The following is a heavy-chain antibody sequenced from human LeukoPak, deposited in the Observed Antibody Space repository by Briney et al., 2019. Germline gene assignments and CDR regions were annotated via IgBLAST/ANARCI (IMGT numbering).Heavy chain of an antibody. D-gene: IGHD5-18*01. CDR3: ARDGYSYDDYCYYYMDV. V-gene: IGHV1-46*01. Sequence: ASVKVSCKASGYTFTSYYMHWVRQAPGQGLEWMGIINPSGGSTRYAQKFQGRVTMTRDTSTSTVYMELSSLRSEDTAVYYCARDGYSYDDYCYYYMDVWGKGTTVTVSS. CDR2: INPSGGST. CDR1: GYTFTSYY. J-gene: IGHJ6*03.